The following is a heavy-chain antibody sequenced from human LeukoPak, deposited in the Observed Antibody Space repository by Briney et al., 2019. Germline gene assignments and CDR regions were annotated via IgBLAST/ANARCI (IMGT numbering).Heavy chain of an antibody. CDR2: IRSKAYGGTT. V-gene: IGHV3-49*04. D-gene: IGHD4/OR15-4a*01. CDR1: GFSVGDYA. CDR3: TREGASDAFDI. J-gene: IGHJ3*02. Sequence: PRRSLRLSSTASGFSVGDYAMSWVRRAPGKGLEWVGFIRSKAYGGTTEYAASVKGRFTISRDDSKSIAYLQMNSLKTEDTAVYYCTREGASDAFDIWGQGTMVTVSS.